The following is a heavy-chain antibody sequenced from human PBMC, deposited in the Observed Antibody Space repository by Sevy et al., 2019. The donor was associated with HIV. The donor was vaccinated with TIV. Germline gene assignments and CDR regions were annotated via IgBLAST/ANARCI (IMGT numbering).Heavy chain of an antibody. CDR2: ISGLNNYI. CDR1: GFTFSSYS. Sequence: EGSLRLSCAASGFTFSSYSMNWVRQAPGKELEWVSSISGLNNYIYYADSVKGRFTISRDNAKNSLYLQMNSLRAEDTAVYYCAREGDSWLPFDYWGQGTLVTVSS. V-gene: IGHV3-21*01. J-gene: IGHJ4*02. CDR3: AREGDSWLPFDY. D-gene: IGHD6-13*01.